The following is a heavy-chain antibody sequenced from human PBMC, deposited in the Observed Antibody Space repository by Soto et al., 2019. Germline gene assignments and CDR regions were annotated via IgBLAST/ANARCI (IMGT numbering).Heavy chain of an antibody. CDR1: GYTFTSYG. V-gene: IGHV1-18*04. CDR2: ISAYNGNT. D-gene: IGHD6-19*01. Sequence: ASVKVSCKASGYTFTSYGISWVRQAPGQGLEWMGWISAYNGNTNYAQKLQGRVTMTTDTSTSTAYMELRSLRSDDTAVYYCGRSGWYPSDYYYYGMDVWGQGTTVTVS. CDR3: GRSGWYPSDYYYYGMDV. J-gene: IGHJ6*02.